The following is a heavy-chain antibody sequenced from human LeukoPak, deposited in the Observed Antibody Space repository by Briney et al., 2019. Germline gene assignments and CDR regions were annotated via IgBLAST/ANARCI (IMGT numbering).Heavy chain of an antibody. D-gene: IGHD6-13*01. CDR1: GFTFSSYN. V-gene: IGHV3-21*01. CDR3: ARVEAAVCAY. Sequence: GGSLRLSCAVSGFTFSSYNMNWVRQAPGRGLEWVSSISSRSAYIYYADSVKGRFTISRDNAKNSLYLQMHSLRAEYTAVYYSARVEAAVCAYGGQGTLVTVSS. J-gene: IGHJ4*02. CDR2: ISSRSAYI.